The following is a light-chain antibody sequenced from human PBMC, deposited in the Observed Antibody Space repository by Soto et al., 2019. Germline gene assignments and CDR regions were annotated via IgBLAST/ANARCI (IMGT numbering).Light chain of an antibody. CDR2: GAS. J-gene: IGKJ4*01. Sequence: EIVMTQSPATLSVSPGERATLSCRASQSVSSNLAWYQQKLGQAPRLLIYGASTRATGIPARFSGSGSGTEFNLTISSQQSEDFAVYYCQQYNNWPLTFGGGTKVEIK. CDR3: QQYNNWPLT. V-gene: IGKV3-15*01. CDR1: QSVSSN.